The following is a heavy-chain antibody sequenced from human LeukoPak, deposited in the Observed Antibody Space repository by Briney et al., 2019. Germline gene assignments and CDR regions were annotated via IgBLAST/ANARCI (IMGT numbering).Heavy chain of an antibody. CDR3: ARLQSSGYYLPRYYYYMDV. J-gene: IGHJ6*03. Sequence: SETLSLTCTVSGGSISSYYCSWIRQPPGKGLEWIGYIYYSGSTNYNPSLKSRVTISVDTSKNQFSLKLSSVTAADTAVYYCARLQSSGYYLPRYYYYMDVWGKGTTVTVSS. D-gene: IGHD3-22*01. V-gene: IGHV4-59*12. CDR1: GGSISSYY. CDR2: IYYSGST.